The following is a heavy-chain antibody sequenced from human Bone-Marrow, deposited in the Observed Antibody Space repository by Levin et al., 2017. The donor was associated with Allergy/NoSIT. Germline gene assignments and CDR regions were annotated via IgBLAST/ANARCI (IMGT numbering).Heavy chain of an antibody. V-gene: IGHV3-23*01. CDR1: GFTFSSYA. J-gene: IGHJ2*01. Sequence: GESLKISCAASGFTFSSYAMSWVRQAPGKGLEWVSAISGSGGSTYYADSVKGRFTISRDNSKNTLYLQMNSLRAEDAAVYYCAKSGRYCSGGSCTYDWYFDLWGRGTLVTVSS. CDR3: AKSGRYCSGGSCTYDWYFDL. CDR2: ISGSGGST. D-gene: IGHD2-15*01.